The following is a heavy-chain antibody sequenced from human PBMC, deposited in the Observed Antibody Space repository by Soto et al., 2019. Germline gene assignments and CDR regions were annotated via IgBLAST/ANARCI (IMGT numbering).Heavy chain of an antibody. D-gene: IGHD2-21*01. Sequence: EVQLVESGGGLLKPGESVRLSCAASGFSFDNAWMNWVRQAPGKGLEWVGRIQSKTYGEATDYAAPVKGRFTISRDDSKNTLYLHMNSLKADDSAVYYCTSGLIVVVAASRLAGYLGQGTLVTVSS. CDR3: TSGLIVVVAASRLAGY. CDR1: GFSFDNAW. V-gene: IGHV3-15*07. CDR2: IQSKTYGEAT. J-gene: IGHJ4*02.